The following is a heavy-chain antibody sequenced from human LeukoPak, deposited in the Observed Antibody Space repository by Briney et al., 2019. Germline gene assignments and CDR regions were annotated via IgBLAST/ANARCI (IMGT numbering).Heavy chain of an antibody. Sequence: EASVKVSCKASGYTFTIYGISWVRQAPGQGLEWMGWISAYNGNTNYAQKLQGRVTMTTDTSTSTAYMELRSLRSDDTAVYYCARGIVATSWHYYYMDVWGKGTTVTVSS. V-gene: IGHV1-18*01. J-gene: IGHJ6*03. CDR3: ARGIVATSWHYYYMDV. D-gene: IGHD5-12*01. CDR2: ISAYNGNT. CDR1: GYTFTIYG.